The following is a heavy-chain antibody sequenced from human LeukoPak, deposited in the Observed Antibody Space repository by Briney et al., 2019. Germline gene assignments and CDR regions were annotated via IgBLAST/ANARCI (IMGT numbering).Heavy chain of an antibody. J-gene: IGHJ4*02. CDR1: GGSISSYY. V-gene: IGHV4-59*08. Sequence: KSSETLSLTCTVSGGSISSYYWSWMRQPPGKGLEWIGYIYYTGSTNYNPSLKSRVTISVDTSKNQFSLNLSSVTAADTAVYYCARHFPYSPPGNWGQGTLVTVFS. D-gene: IGHD6-13*01. CDR3: ARHFPYSPPGN. CDR2: IYYTGST.